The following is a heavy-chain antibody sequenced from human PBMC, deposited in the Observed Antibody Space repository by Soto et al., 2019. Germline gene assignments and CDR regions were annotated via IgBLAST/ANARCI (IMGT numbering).Heavy chain of an antibody. Sequence: ASVKVSCKASGYTFTSYGISWVRQAPGQGLEWMGWISAYNGNTNYAQKLQGRVTMTTDTSTSTAYMELRSLRSDDTAVYYCARDLMVRGPYGMDVWGQGTTVTVSS. CDR1: GYTFTSYG. J-gene: IGHJ6*02. CDR2: ISAYNGNT. V-gene: IGHV1-18*01. CDR3: ARDLMVRGPYGMDV. D-gene: IGHD3-10*01.